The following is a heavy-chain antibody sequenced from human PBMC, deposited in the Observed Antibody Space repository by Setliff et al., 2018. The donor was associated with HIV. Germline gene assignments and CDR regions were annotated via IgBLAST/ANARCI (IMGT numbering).Heavy chain of an antibody. CDR2: ITSYNGNT. CDR3: ARDHHSGLGSNFPWYSDL. D-gene: IGHD1-26*01. Sequence: WASVKVSCKASGYTFSNYGITWVRQAPGQGLEWMGWITSYNGNTNYAKKFKGRVTMTTDTSTSIAYMELKSLRSEDTAVYYCARDHHSGLGSNFPWYSDLWGRGTLVTVSS. V-gene: IGHV1-18*01. CDR1: GYTFSNYG. J-gene: IGHJ2*01.